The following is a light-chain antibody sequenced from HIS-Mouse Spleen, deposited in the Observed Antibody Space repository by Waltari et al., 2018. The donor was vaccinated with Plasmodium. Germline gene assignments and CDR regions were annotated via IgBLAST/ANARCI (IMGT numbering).Light chain of an antibody. CDR2: EDS. V-gene: IGLV3-10*01. Sequence: SYELTQPPSVSVSPGQTARITCSGEALPNKYAYWYQQKSGQAPVLVIYEDSKRPSGIPEIFSGSSSGTMATLTISGAQVEDEADYYCYSTDSSGNHRVFGGGTKLTVL. CDR1: ALPNKY. CDR3: YSTDSSGNHRV. J-gene: IGLJ3*02.